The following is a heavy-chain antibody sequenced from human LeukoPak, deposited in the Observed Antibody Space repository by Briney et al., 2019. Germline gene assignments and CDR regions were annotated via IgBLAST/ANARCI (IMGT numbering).Heavy chain of an antibody. Sequence: GGSLRLSCAASGFIFNTYAMFWVRQAPGKGLEWVSAISHSGDSTYYADSVKGRFTISRDSSKNTLYLQLNNLRAEDTAIYYCAKDRGSVPAAVHFDYWGHGTLVTVSS. CDR3: AKDRGSVPAAVHFDY. J-gene: IGHJ4*01. D-gene: IGHD6-13*01. V-gene: IGHV3-23*01. CDR2: ISHSGDST. CDR1: GFIFNTYA.